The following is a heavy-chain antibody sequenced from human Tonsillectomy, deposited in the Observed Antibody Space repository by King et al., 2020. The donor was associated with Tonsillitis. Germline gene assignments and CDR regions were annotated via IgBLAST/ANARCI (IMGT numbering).Heavy chain of an antibody. J-gene: IGHJ4*02. D-gene: IGHD2-15*01. Sequence: VQLVESGAEVKKPGASVKVSCKASGYTFTSYDINWVRQATGQGLEWMGWMNPNNGNTGYAQKFQGRVTMTRNTSISTAYMELSSLRSEDTAAYYCARGLRYCSGGSCYFIDYWGQGTLVTVSS. CDR2: MNPNNGNT. CDR3: ARGLRYCSGGSCYFIDY. CDR1: GYTFTSYD. V-gene: IGHV1-8*02.